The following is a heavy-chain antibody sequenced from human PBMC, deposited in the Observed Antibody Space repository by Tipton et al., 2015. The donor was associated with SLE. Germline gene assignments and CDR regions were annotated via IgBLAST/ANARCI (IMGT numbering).Heavy chain of an antibody. V-gene: IGHV4-39*07. Sequence: TLSLTCTVSGGSISSSSYYWGWIRQPPGKGLEWIGSIYYSGSTYYNPSLKSRVTISVDRSKNQFSLKLSSVTAADTAVYYCARGSSSWYSGWYFDLWGRGTLVTVSS. CDR3: ARGSSSWYSGWYFDL. CDR2: IYYSGST. J-gene: IGHJ2*01. D-gene: IGHD6-13*01. CDR1: GGSISSSSYY.